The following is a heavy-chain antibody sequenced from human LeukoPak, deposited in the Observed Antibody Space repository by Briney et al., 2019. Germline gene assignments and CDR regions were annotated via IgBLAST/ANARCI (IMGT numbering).Heavy chain of an antibody. Sequence: SETLSLTCTVSGGSISSYYWSWIRQPPGKGLEWIGYIYYSGSTYYNPSLKSRVTISVDTSKNQFSLTLSSVTAADTAVYYCARDNARIAAAGIFDYWGQGTLVTVSS. CDR2: IYYSGST. J-gene: IGHJ4*02. V-gene: IGHV4-59*12. CDR3: ARDNARIAAAGIFDY. D-gene: IGHD6-13*01. CDR1: GGSISSYY.